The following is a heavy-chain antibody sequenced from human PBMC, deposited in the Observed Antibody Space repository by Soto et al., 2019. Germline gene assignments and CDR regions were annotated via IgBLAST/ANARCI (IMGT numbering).Heavy chain of an antibody. D-gene: IGHD3-22*01. Sequence: TGGSLRPSFSASGFTFSSYAMHWVRQAPGKGLEYVSAISSNGGSTYYADSVKGRFTISRDNSKNTLYLQMSSLRAEDTAVYYCEKSMSDLSGYYYNGDAFDIWGQGAMVTVSS. J-gene: IGHJ3*02. CDR3: EKSMSDLSGYYYNGDAFDI. CDR1: GFTFSSYA. V-gene: IGHV3-64D*06. CDR2: ISSNGGST.